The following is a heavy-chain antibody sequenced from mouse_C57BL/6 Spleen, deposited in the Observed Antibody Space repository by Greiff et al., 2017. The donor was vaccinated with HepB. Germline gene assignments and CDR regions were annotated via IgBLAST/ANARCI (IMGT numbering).Heavy chain of an antibody. CDR3: ARGVEGVWYFDV. Sequence: EVQLQQSGPGLVKPSQSLSLTCSVTGYSITSGYYWNWIRQFPGNKLEWMGYISYDGSNNYNPSLKNRISITRDTSKNQFFLKLNSVTTEDTATYYCARGVEGVWYFDVWGTGTTVTVSS. V-gene: IGHV3-6*01. CDR2: ISYDGSN. CDR1: GYSITSGYY. J-gene: IGHJ1*03. D-gene: IGHD1-1*01.